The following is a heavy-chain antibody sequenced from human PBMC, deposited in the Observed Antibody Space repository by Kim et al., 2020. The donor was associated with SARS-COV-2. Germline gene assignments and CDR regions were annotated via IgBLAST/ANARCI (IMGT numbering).Heavy chain of an antibody. D-gene: IGHD5-18*01. J-gene: IGHJ5*02. CDR3: AKDALVDTAMANWFDP. CDR2: ISGSGGST. V-gene: IGHV3-23*01. Sequence: GGSLRLSCAASGFTFSSYAMSWVRQAPGKGLEWVSAISGSGGSTYYADSVKGRFTISRDNSKNTLYLQMNSVRAEDTAVYYCAKDALVDTAMANWFDPWGQGTLVTVSS. CDR1: GFTFSSYA.